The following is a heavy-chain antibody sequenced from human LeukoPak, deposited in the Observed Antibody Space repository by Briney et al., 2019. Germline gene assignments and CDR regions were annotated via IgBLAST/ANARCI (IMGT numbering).Heavy chain of an antibody. CDR2: IYTSGST. CDR3: AGPAGTTKYYYMDV. J-gene: IGHJ6*03. D-gene: IGHD4-17*01. CDR1: GGSISSGSYY. Sequence: SETLSLTCTVCGGSISSGSYYWSWIRQPAGKGLEWIGRIYTSGSTNYNPSLKSRVTISVDTSKNQFSLKLSSVTAADTAVYYCAGPAGTTKYYYMDVWGKGTTVTVSS. V-gene: IGHV4-61*02.